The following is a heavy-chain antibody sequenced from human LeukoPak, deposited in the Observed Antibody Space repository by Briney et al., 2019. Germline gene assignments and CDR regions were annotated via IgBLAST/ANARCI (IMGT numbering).Heavy chain of an antibody. D-gene: IGHD1-26*01. V-gene: IGHV1-18*01. CDR2: ISAYDGNT. J-gene: IGHJ4*02. CDR1: GYTFNSYG. Sequence: GASVKVSCKASGYTFNSYGISWVRQAPGQGLEWMGWISAYDGNTNYAQKLQGRVTMTTDTSTSTAYMELRSLRFDDTAVYYCARSNVGGPEGLKYSGNYGEYWGQGTLVTVSS. CDR3: ARSNVGGPEGLKYSGNYGEY.